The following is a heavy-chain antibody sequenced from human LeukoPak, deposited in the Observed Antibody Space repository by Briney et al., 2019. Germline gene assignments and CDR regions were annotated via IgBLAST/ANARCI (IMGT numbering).Heavy chain of an antibody. Sequence: PGGSLRLSCAASGFTFSDYYMSWIRQAPGEGLEWVSYISSSGSTIYYADSVKGRFTISRDNAKNSLYLQMNSLRAEDTAVYYCARVRGVVVPAAMGVDYYYYMDVWGKGTTVTVSS. V-gene: IGHV3-11*04. D-gene: IGHD2-2*01. CDR3: ARVRGVVVPAAMGVDYYYYMDV. CDR1: GFTFSDYY. J-gene: IGHJ6*03. CDR2: ISSSGSTI.